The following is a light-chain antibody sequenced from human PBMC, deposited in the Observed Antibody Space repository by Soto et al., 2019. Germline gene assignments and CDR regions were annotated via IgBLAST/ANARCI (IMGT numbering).Light chain of an antibody. CDR3: QQYYTLYT. CDR2: DAS. J-gene: IGKJ2*01. Sequence: DIQMTQSPSTLSASVGDRVTITCRASQNISNWLAWYQQRPGRAPNLLIHDASTLESGVPSRFSGSGSVTEFTLTISNLQPDDFATYYCQQYYTLYTFGQGTKLEIK. V-gene: IGKV1-5*01. CDR1: QNISNW.